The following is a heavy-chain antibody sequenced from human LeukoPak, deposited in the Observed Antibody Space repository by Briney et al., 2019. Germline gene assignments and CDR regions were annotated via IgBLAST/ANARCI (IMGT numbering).Heavy chain of an antibody. D-gene: IGHD2-15*01. V-gene: IGHV4-34*01. J-gene: IGHJ4*02. CDR3: ARGRLRYCSGGSCPSTSFDY. CDR2: INHSGST. Sequence: SSETLSLTCAVYGGSFSGYYWSWLRQPPGKGLEWIGEINHSGSTNYNPSLKSRVTISVDTSKNQFSLELSSVTAADTAVYYCARGRLRYCSGGSCPSTSFDYWGQGTLVTVSS. CDR1: GGSFSGYY.